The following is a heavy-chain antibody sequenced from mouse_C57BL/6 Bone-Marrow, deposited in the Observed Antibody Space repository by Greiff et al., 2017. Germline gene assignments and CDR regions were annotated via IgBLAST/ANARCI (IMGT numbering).Heavy chain of an antibody. CDR2: IDPSDSYT. V-gene: IGHV1-69*01. Sequence: VQGVESGAELVMPGASVKLSCKASGYTFTSYWMHWVKQRPGQGLEWIGEIDPSDSYTNYNQKFKGKSTLTVDKSSSTAYMQLSSLTSEDSAVYYCARDWYFDYWGQGTTLTVSS. J-gene: IGHJ2*01. CDR1: GYTFTSYW. D-gene: IGHD4-1*01. CDR3: ARDWYFDY.